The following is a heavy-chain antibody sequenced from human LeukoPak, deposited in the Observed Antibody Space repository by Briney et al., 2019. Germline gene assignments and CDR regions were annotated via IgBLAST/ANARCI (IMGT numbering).Heavy chain of an antibody. D-gene: IGHD6-13*01. CDR3: ARSMTAAGSFYFDY. CDR2: IYYSGNT. V-gene: IGHV4-59*01. Sequence: SETLSLTCTVPGGSISSYYWSWIRQPPGKGLEWIGYIYYSGNTNYNPSLKSRLTISVDTSKNQFSLKLKSVTAADTAVYYCARSMTAAGSFYFDYWGQGTLVTVSS. J-gene: IGHJ4*02. CDR1: GGSISSYY.